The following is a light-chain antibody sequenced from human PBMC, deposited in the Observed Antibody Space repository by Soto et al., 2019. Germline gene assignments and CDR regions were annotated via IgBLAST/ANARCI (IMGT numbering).Light chain of an antibody. Sequence: QSALTQPAAVSGSPGQSITISCTGTSSDIGGHNFVSLYQHHPGKAPKLLIYEVSYRASGVSNSYTGSKSANTASLTISGLQAEDEADYSCRSYTTSSYVLFGGGTKLTVL. V-gene: IGLV2-14*01. CDR2: EVS. J-gene: IGLJ2*01. CDR3: RSYTTSSYVL. CDR1: SSDIGGHNF.